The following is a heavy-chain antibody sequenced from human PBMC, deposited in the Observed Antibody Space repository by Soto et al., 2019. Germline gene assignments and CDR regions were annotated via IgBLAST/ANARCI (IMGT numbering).Heavy chain of an antibody. V-gene: IGHV1-69*13. J-gene: IGHJ6*02. D-gene: IGHD1-26*01. CDR2: IIPILGTE. CDR3: ARGSLYSGRLYGDYYVYGMDV. Sequence: GASVKVSCKASGGTFSNSAISWVRQAPGQGLEWMGGIIPILGTEKYAQNFQGRVTIIADESTSTASMELSSLRSEDTAVYYCARGSLYSGRLYGDYYVYGMDVWGQGTTVTVSS. CDR1: GGTFSNSA.